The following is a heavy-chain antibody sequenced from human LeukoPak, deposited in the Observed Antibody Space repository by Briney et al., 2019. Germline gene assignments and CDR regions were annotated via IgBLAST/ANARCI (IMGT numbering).Heavy chain of an antibody. CDR1: GFTFSSYA. CDR3: AQSAGFDP. J-gene: IGHJ5*02. Sequence: GGSLRLSCAASGFTFSSYAMSWVRQAPGEGLEWVSTITAAGDNTYYAASVKGRFTISRDNSKNTVYLQISSLRDEDTALYYCAQSAGFDPWGQGMLVTVSS. V-gene: IGHV3-23*01. CDR2: ITAAGDNT.